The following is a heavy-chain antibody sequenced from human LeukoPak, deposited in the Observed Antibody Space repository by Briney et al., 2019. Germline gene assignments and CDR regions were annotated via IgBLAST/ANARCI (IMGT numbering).Heavy chain of an antibody. J-gene: IGHJ5*02. CDR1: GFTFSTYA. CDR2: ISYDGSNK. V-gene: IGHV3-30*18. Sequence: GRSLRLSCAASGFTFSTYAMHWVRQAAGKGLEWVAVISYDGSNKYYADSVKGRFTISRDNSKNTLYLQMNTLRAEDTAVYYCAKDVSWNWFDPWGQGTLVTVSS. CDR3: AKDVSWNWFDP.